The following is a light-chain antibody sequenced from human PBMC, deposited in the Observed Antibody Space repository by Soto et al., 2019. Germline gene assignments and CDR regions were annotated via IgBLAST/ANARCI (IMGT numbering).Light chain of an antibody. CDR1: SSNIGAGYN. V-gene: IGLV1-40*01. CDR3: QSFDSSLSAVV. J-gene: IGLJ2*01. Sequence: QAVVTQPPSVSGAPGQRVTISCTGSSSNIGAGYNVHWYQQLPGTAPKLLIYGNNNRPSGVPDRFSGSKSGTSASLVITGLQAEDEADYYCQSFDSSLSAVVFGGGTKLTVL. CDR2: GNN.